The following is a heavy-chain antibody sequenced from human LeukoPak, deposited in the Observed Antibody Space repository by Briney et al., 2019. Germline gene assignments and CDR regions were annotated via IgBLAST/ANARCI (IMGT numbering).Heavy chain of an antibody. CDR1: GGSISSYY. V-gene: IGHV4-59*01. D-gene: IGHD2-15*01. J-gene: IGHJ4*01. Sequence: PSETLSLTCTVSGGSISSYYWSWIRQPPGKGLEWIGHIYYSGSTNYNPSLKSRVTISVDTSKNQFSLKLSSLTAADTAVYYCARAVLSYCRGGSCPYFDYWGQGTLVTVSS. CDR2: IYYSGST. CDR3: ARAVLSYCRGGSCPYFDY.